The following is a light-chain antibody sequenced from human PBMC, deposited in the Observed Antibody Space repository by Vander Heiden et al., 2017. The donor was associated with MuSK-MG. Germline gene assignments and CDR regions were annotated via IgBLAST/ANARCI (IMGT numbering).Light chain of an antibody. J-gene: IGKJ1*01. V-gene: IGKV1-5*03. CDR1: RNIYYW. Sequence: DAQLTQSPSTLSASVGDRVTITCRAGRNIYYWLAWYQQSGGTAPKLLIYKASTLENGVPSRFSGSGSGTEFTLTINSLQPDDFATYYCQQDYSYRSFGQGTKVEI. CDR2: KAS. CDR3: QQDYSYRS.